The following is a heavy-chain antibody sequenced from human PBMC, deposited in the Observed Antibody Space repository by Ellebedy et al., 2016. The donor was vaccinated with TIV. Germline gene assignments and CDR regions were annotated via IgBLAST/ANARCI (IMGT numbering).Heavy chain of an antibody. V-gene: IGHV3-53*01. Sequence: GESLKISCAASGFTVGNNFMSWVRQAPGKGLEWVSLIFSGGSTDDADSVKGRFTISRDSSKNTLYLQMNSLRAEDTAMYYCARKTDTGTSGDYWGQGTPGTVSS. D-gene: IGHD1-1*01. J-gene: IGHJ4*02. CDR3: ARKTDTGTSGDY. CDR1: GFTVGNNF. CDR2: IFSGGST.